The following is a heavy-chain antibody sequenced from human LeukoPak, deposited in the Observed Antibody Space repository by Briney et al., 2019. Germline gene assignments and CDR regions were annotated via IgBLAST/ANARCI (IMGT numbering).Heavy chain of an antibody. CDR3: GRHAYGDSSAAFDI. J-gene: IGHJ3*02. V-gene: IGHV4-4*02. CDR2: VYRRGST. D-gene: IGHD4-17*01. CDR1: GDSISSNYC. Sequence: KSSETLSLTCAVSGDSISSNYCWRWVRQFPGKGLEWIGEVYRRGSTSYNPSLKSRVVISIDKSKNQYSLNLNSVTAADTAMYYCGRHAYGDSSAAFDIWGQETMVIVSS.